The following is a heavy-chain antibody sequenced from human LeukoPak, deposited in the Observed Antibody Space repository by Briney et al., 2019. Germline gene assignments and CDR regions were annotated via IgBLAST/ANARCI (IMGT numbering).Heavy chain of an antibody. D-gene: IGHD6-25*01. CDR3: AKYLPAAMALFDY. Sequence: TGGSLRLSCAASGFTFGSYWMYRVRQAPEKGLVCISRVNNDGTGTIYADSVKGRFTISRDNSRNTLDLQMNSLRAEDTALYYCAKYLPAAMALFDYWGQGTLVTVSS. CDR1: GFTFGSYW. J-gene: IGHJ4*02. CDR2: VNNDGTGT. V-gene: IGHV3-74*01.